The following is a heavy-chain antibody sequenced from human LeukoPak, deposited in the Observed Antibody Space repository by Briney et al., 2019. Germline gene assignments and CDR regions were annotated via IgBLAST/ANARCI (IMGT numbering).Heavy chain of an antibody. CDR2: IRKRPNSYTT. CDR3: ARVSTTVAGSDYLDY. V-gene: IGHV3-72*01. J-gene: IGHJ4*02. Sequence: GGSLRLSCAASGFTFSDYFMDWVRQAPGKGLEWVGRIRKRPNSYTTEYAASVQGRFAISRDDSKNSLYLQMNSLKTEDTAVYYCARVSTTVAGSDYLDYWGQGTQVTISS. CDR1: GFTFSDYF. D-gene: IGHD6-19*01.